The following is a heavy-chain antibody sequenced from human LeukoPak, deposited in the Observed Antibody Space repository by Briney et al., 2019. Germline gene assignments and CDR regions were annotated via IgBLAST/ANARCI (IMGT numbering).Heavy chain of an antibody. CDR3: ARVLRRWYMDV. D-gene: IGHD2-15*01. J-gene: IGHJ6*03. Sequence: PSETLSLTCAVYGVSFSDYYWSWIRQSPGKGLEWIGEINHTGSTKYNPSLKSRVTISVDTSKNQFSLKLSSVTAADTAVYYCARVLRRWYMDVWGKGTTVTVSS. CDR1: GVSFSDYY. CDR2: INHTGST. V-gene: IGHV4-34*01.